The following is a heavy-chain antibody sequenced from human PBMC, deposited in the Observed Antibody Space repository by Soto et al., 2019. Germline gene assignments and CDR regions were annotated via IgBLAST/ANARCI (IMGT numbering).Heavy chain of an antibody. CDR3: AKDGRQSNSWYGSLDY. Sequence: EVQLLESGGGLVQPGGSLRLSCAASGFTFSNYAMTWVRQAPGKGLEWVSVIRTSGHDTYYADSVKGRFTSSRDNSKSTLYLQMNSLRAEDTAVYYCAKDGRQSNSWYGSLDYWGQGTLVTVSS. J-gene: IGHJ4*02. D-gene: IGHD6-13*01. CDR2: IRTSGHDT. V-gene: IGHV3-23*01. CDR1: GFTFSNYA.